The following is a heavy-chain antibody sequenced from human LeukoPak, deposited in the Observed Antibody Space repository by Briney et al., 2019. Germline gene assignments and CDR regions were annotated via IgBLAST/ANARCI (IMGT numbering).Heavy chain of an antibody. D-gene: IGHD6-19*01. V-gene: IGHV4-39*01. Sequence: SETLSLTCTVSGGSIRSSSYYWGRIRQPRGKGLQWIGSVHYSGSTYDNPSLKSRVTISVDTSKNQFSLKLISVTAADTAVYYCARRSTVAGRGRFDPWGQGTLVTVSS. J-gene: IGHJ5*02. CDR3: ARRSTVAGRGRFDP. CDR1: GGSIRSSSYY. CDR2: VHYSGST.